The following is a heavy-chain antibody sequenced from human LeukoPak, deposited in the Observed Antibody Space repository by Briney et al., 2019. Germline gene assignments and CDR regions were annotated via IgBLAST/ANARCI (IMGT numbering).Heavy chain of an antibody. CDR1: GYTFTSYG. D-gene: IGHD3-10*01. Sequence: ASVKVSCKASGYTFTSYGISWLRQAPGQGLEWMGWISAYNGNTNYAQKLQGRVTMTTDTSTSTAYMELRSLRSDDTAVYYCATEISMAPAVAFDIWGQGTMVTVSS. J-gene: IGHJ3*02. CDR2: ISAYNGNT. CDR3: ATEISMAPAVAFDI. V-gene: IGHV1-18*01.